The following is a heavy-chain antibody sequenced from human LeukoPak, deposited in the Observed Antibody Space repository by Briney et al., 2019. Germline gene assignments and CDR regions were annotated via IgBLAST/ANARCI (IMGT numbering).Heavy chain of an antibody. CDR2: ITGTDGST. CDR3: AKAFNYGSEYNYKTFDS. CDR1: GFTFSYYA. J-gene: IGHJ4*02. V-gene: IGHV3-23*01. D-gene: IGHD3-10*01. Sequence: GGSLRLSCAASGFTFSYYAMSWVRQAPGEGLEWVSGITGTDGSTYYADSVKGRFTISRDNSKSALYLQMNSLRAEDTALYYCAKAFNYGSEYNYKTFDSWGQGTLVTVSS.